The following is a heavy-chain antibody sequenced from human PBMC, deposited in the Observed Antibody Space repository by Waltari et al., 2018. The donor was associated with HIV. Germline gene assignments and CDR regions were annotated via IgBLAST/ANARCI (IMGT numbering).Heavy chain of an antibody. D-gene: IGHD3-10*01. V-gene: IGHV1-2*02. J-gene: IGHJ4*02. CDR1: GYAFTGFY. CDR3: ARDPSYGFGENDY. Sequence: QVQLVESGAEVKKPGASLKVSCKASGYAFTGFYIHWVRQAPGPGLGWGGLINPKTVDKNFAQKFQGRVTMTRDTSISTAYMELSRLTSDDTAVYYCARDPSYGFGENDYWGQGTLFTVSS. CDR2: INPKTVDK.